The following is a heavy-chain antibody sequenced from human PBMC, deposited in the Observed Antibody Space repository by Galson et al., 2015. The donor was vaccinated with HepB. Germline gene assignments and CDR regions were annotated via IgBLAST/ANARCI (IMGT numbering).Heavy chain of an antibody. Sequence: SLRLSCAASGFTFTEYRVSRVRQAPGKGLEWVANIKQDGTEAYYVDSVRGRFTISRDNAQNSLYLQLNNVRAEDTAMYYCARDLAAADNYWGQGTLVTVSS. D-gene: IGHD6-13*01. CDR2: IKQDGTEA. V-gene: IGHV3-7*01. CDR3: ARDLAAADNY. J-gene: IGHJ4*02. CDR1: GFTFTEYR.